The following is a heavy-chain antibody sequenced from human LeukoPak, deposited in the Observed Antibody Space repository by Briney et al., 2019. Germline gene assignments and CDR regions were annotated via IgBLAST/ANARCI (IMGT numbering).Heavy chain of an antibody. CDR1: GFTFRNHW. V-gene: IGHV3-74*03. Sequence: GGSLRLSCAASGFTFRNHWMHWVRQTPGKGLVWVSRISSDGSSTAYADSAKGRFTISRDNAKNTLYLQMNNLRAEDTAMYYCARDQRVTGRPDIDYWGQGTLVIVSS. CDR2: ISSDGSST. D-gene: IGHD6-6*01. J-gene: IGHJ4*02. CDR3: ARDQRVTGRPDIDY.